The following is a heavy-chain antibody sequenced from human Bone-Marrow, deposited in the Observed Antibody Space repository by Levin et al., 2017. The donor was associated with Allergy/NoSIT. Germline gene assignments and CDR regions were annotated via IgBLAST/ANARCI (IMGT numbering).Heavy chain of an antibody. CDR3: ARGGVVYAMGYFYYGMDV. CDR2: IKHDGSDK. J-gene: IGHJ6*02. Sequence: GESLKISCTASGFTFTTYWMTWVRQAPGKGLECVARIKHDGSDKYYVDSVKGRFTVSRDNAKKSLYLHMNSLGVEDTAVYFCARGGVVYAMGYFYYGMDVWGQGTTVTVS. D-gene: IGHD2-8*01. CDR1: GFTFTTYW. V-gene: IGHV3-7*01.